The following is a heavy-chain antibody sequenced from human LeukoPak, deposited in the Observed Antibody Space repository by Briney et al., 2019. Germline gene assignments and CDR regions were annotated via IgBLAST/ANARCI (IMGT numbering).Heavy chain of an antibody. CDR2: IGNDGRDQ. V-gene: IGHV3-30*02. J-gene: IGHJ4*02. CDR3: ARDLMWGFDY. CDR1: GFTFSGHA. Sequence: GGSLRLSCAASGFTFSGHAMHWVRQTPGVGLEWVAIIGNDGRDQHYSESAKGRFTISRDNSKNTLFLQLNSLRPEDTALYLCARDLMWGFDYWGQGTLVTVSS. D-gene: IGHD7-27*01.